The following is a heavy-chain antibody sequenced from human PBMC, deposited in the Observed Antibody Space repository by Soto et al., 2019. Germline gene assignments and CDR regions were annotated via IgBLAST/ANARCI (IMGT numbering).Heavy chain of an antibody. CDR2: TYFRSKWYN. V-gene: IGHV6-1*01. CDR1: GDSVSGSTAS. J-gene: IGHJ5*02. CDR3: AKGDNLGPKTGYAFDP. Sequence: SQTLSLTCAISGDSVSGSTASWNWIRQSPSRGLEWLGRTYFRSKWYNDYAVSVKSRIIINPDTSNNQFSLQLNSVTPEDTAVYFCAKGDNLGPKTGYAFDPWGQGIMVTVSS. D-gene: IGHD5-12*01.